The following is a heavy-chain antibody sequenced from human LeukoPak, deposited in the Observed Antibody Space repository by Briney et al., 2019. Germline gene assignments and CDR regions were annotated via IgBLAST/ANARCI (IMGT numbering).Heavy chain of an antibody. CDR2: ISYDGSNK. CDR1: GFTFSSFG. J-gene: IGHJ4*02. Sequence: GGTLRLSCAASGFTFSSFGMSWVRQAPGKGLEWMAVISYDGSNKYYADSVKGRFTMSRDNSKNTLYLQMNSLRAEDTAVYYCAKTPLGSGSYFDYWGQGTLVTVSS. D-gene: IGHD3-22*01. V-gene: IGHV3-30*18. CDR3: AKTPLGSGSYFDY.